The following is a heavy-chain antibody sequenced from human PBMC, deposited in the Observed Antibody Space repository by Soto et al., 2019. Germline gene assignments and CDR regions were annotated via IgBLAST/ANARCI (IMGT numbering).Heavy chain of an antibody. CDR3: ASGVESDGLYNGGHP. D-gene: IGHD2-8*01. CDR1: GGSISTTNW. J-gene: IGHJ5*02. V-gene: IGHV4-4*02. CDR2: ILHIGST. Sequence: VQLQESGPGLVKPSGTLSLTCTVSGGSISTTNWWSWVRQSPGKGLEWIGEILHIGSTNYNPSLKSRFTIYIDKSKNQLSLSLSSVTAADTAVYYCASGVESDGLYNGGHPWGQGTLVSVSS.